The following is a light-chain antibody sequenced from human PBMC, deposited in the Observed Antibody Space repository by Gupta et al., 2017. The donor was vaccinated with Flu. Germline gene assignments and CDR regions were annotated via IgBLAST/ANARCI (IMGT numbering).Light chain of an antibody. V-gene: IGKV1-27*01. CDR3: QKYNSAPWT. CDR1: QGISNY. J-gene: IGKJ1*01. CDR2: AAS. Sequence: DIQMTQFPSSLSASAGDRVTITCRASQGISNYLAWYQQKPGKVPKLLIYAASTLQSGVPSRFSASGSGTDFTLTISSLQPEDVATYYCQKYNSAPWTFGQGTKVEIK.